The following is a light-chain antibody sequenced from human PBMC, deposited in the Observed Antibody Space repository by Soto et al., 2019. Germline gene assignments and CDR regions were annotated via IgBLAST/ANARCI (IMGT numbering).Light chain of an antibody. V-gene: IGKV1-9*01. CDR2: AAS. CDR1: QGISSY. J-gene: IGKJ5*01. Sequence: IQLTQSPSSLSASVGDRVTITCRASQGISSYLAWYQQKPGKAPKLLIYAASTLQSGVPSRFSGSGSGTDFTFPFGGLQPEDFATYSGHQLNGYPITSGQGTRREIK. CDR3: HQLNGYPIT.